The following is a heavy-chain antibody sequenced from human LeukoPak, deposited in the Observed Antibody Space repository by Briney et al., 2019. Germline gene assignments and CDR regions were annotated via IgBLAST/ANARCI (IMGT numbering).Heavy chain of an antibody. D-gene: IGHD3-10*01. CDR2: INHGGST. Sequence: SETLSLTCAVYGGSFSGYYWSWIRQPPGKGLEWIGEINHGGSTKYNPSLKSRVAISVDTSKNQFPLTLRSVTAADTAVYFCARGDSSGTAFDYWGQGTLVTVSS. CDR1: GGSFSGYY. J-gene: IGHJ4*02. CDR3: ARGDSSGTAFDY. V-gene: IGHV4-34*01.